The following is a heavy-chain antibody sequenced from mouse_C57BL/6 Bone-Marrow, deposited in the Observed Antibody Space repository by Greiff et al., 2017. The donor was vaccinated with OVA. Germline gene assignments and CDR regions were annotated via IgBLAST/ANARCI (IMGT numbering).Heavy chain of an antibody. CDR3: ARASYDSNYFDY. V-gene: IGHV1-81*01. J-gene: IGHJ2*01. D-gene: IGHD2-5*01. Sequence: QVQLQQSGAELARPGASVKLSCKASGYTFTSYGISWVKQRTGQGLEWIGEIYPRSGNTYYNEKFKGTATLTADKSSRTAYMELRCRTSEDAAVYFGARASYDSNYFDYWGQGTTRTVSS. CDR1: GYTFTSYG. CDR2: IYPRSGNT.